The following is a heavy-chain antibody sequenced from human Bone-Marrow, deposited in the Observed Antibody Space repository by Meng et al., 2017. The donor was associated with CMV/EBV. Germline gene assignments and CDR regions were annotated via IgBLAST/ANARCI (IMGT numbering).Heavy chain of an antibody. Sequence: SGYTFTNYGITWVRQAPGQGLEWMGWISAYNGNTNYAQKLQGRVTMTTDTSTSTAYMELRSLRSDDTAVYYCARVFCSSTSCAGRFDPWGQGTLVTVSS. CDR3: ARVFCSSTSCAGRFDP. CDR2: ISAYNGNT. CDR1: GYTFTNYG. J-gene: IGHJ5*02. V-gene: IGHV1-18*01. D-gene: IGHD2-2*01.